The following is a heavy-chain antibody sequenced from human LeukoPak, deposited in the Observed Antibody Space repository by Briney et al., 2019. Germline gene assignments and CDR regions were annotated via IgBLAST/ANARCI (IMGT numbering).Heavy chain of an antibody. CDR2: ISSSGFTI. CDR1: GFTFSSYE. V-gene: IGHV3-48*03. Sequence: PGGSLRLSCAASGFTFSSYEMNWVRQAPGKGLEWVSYISSSGFTIYYADSVKGRFTISRDNSKNTLYLQMNSLRAEDTAVYYCARRTYYYDSSGYVGAFDIWGQGTMVTVSS. CDR3: ARRTYYYDSSGYVGAFDI. J-gene: IGHJ3*02. D-gene: IGHD3-22*01.